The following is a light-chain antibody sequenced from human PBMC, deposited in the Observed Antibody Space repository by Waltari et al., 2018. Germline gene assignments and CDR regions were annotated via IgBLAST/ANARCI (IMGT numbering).Light chain of an antibody. Sequence: QSALTQPASVSGSPGQSITISCTGTSSDIGTFNYVSWYQQHPGKAPKLIIFEVSNRPSGVSNRFSAAKSGNTASLTISGLQAEDEADYYCSSLTSSSTYVFGTGTKVTVL. V-gene: IGLV2-14*01. CDR2: EVS. J-gene: IGLJ1*01. CDR1: SSDIGTFNY. CDR3: SSLTSSSTYV.